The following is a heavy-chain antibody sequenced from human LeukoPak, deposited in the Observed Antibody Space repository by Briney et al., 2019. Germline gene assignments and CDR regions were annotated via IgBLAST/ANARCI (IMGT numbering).Heavy chain of an antibody. Sequence: GGSLRLSCVASGFTFSSYGIHWVRQAPVKGQEWVAFIGYDGSNKYYRDSVKGRFTVSRDNSKNTLYLQMHSLRAEDTAVYYCAKDGYNYYIDYWGQGTLVTVSS. D-gene: IGHD5-24*01. CDR2: IGYDGSNK. V-gene: IGHV3-30*02. CDR3: AKDGYNYYIDY. CDR1: GFTFSSYG. J-gene: IGHJ4*02.